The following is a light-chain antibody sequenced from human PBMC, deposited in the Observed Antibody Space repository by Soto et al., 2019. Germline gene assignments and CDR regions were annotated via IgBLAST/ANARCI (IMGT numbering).Light chain of an antibody. CDR2: DVS. V-gene: IGKV1-5*01. CDR3: QQYKVYPYT. J-gene: IGKJ2*01. CDR1: QSINGR. Sequence: DIQMTQSPSTLSASIGDRVTITCRASQSINGRLAWYQQKPGRPPKLLIYDVSFLESGVPSRFSGGGSVTDFNLTISSLLPDAFANFYCQQYKVYPYTFGQGARLDIQ.